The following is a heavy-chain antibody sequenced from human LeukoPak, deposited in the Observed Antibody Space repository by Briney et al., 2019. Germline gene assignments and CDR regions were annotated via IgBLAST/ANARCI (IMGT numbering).Heavy chain of an antibody. CDR1: GGSISSYY. CDR2: IYYSGST. V-gene: IGHV4-59*01. CDR3: ARPYYDTRDDAFDI. J-gene: IGHJ3*02. D-gene: IGHD3-22*01. Sequence: SETLSLTCTVSGGSISSYYWSWIRQPPGKGLEWIGYIYYSGSTNYNPSLKSRVTISVDTSKNQFSLKLSSVTAADTAVYYCARPYYDTRDDAFDIWGQGTTVTVSS.